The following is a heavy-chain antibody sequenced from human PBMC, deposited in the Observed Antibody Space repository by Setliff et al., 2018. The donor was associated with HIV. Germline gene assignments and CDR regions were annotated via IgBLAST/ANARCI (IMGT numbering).Heavy chain of an antibody. CDR3: AREKRSSTWLYSSGGTVDY. CDR2: INPNSGGT. V-gene: IGHV1-2*02. D-gene: IGHD6-25*01. Sequence: ASVKVSCKTSGYTFDAKYIHWARQAPGQGLEWMGWINPNSGGTNYARKFQGRVTMTRDTSISTAYMELNSLRSDDTAVYYCAREKRSSTWLYSSGGTVDYWGLGTLVTVSS. CDR1: GYTFDAKY. J-gene: IGHJ4*02.